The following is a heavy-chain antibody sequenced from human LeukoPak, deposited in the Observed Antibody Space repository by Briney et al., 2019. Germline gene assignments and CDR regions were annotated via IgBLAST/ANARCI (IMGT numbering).Heavy chain of an antibody. Sequence: SSETLSLTCTVSGGSVSSGSYYWSWIRQPPGKGLEWIGYIFYSGSTNYNPSLKSRVTISVDTSKNQFSLKLSSVTAADTAVYYCARFGSQASGWYLVGYWGQGTLVTVSS. CDR3: ARFGSQASGWYLVGY. CDR2: IFYSGST. CDR1: GGSVSSGSYY. V-gene: IGHV4-61*01. J-gene: IGHJ4*02. D-gene: IGHD6-19*01.